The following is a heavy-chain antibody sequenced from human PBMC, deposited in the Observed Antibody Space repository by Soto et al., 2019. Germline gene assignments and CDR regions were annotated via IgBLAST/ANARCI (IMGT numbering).Heavy chain of an antibody. J-gene: IGHJ6*02. CDR3: ARDLLAVRGVKNYYYGMDV. Sequence: SEPLSLTCTVSGGSISSYYWSWIRQPPGKGLEWIGYIYYSGSTNYNPSLKSRVTISVDTSKNQFSLKLSSVTAADTAVYYCARDLLAVRGVKNYYYGMDVWGQGTTVTVSS. V-gene: IGHV4-59*01. CDR1: GGSISSYY. CDR2: IYYSGST. D-gene: IGHD3-10*01.